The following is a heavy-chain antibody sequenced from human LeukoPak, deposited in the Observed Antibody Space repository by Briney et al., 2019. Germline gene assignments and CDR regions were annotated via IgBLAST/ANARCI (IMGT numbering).Heavy chain of an antibody. CDR1: GGSISSSSYY. D-gene: IGHD2-2*01. V-gene: IGHV4-39*07. CDR3: ARDYCSSTSCYPNWFDP. CDR2: IYYSGST. Sequence: PSETLSLTCTVSGGSISSSSYYWGWFPQPPGKGLGWFGSIYYSGSTYYNPSLKSRVTISVDRSKNQFSLKLSSVTAADTAVYYCARDYCSSTSCYPNWFDPWGQGTLVTVSS. J-gene: IGHJ5*02.